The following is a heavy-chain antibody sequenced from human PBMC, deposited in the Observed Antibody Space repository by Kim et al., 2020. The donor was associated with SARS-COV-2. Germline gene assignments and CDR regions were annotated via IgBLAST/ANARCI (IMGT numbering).Heavy chain of an antibody. D-gene: IGHD6-13*01. CDR2: INHSGST. CDR1: GGSFSGYY. V-gene: IGHV4-34*01. J-gene: IGHJ5*02. CDR3: ARGLVRGIAAAARNWFDP. Sequence: SETLSLTCAVYGGSFSGYYWSWIRQPPGKGLEWIGEINHSGSTNYNPSLKSRVTISVDTSKNQFSLKLSSVTAADTAVYYCARGLVRGIAAAARNWFDPWGQGTLVTVSS.